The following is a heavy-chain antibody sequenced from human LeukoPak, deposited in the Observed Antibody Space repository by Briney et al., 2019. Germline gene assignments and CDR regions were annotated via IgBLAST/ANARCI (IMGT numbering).Heavy chain of an antibody. Sequence: GGSLRLSCAASGXTFSSYGVHWVRQAPGKGLEWVAVISYDGSNKYHADYVKGRFTISRDNSKHTLYLQMNSLRAEDTAVYDCAQDSMVRGVIGYWGQGTLVTVSS. V-gene: IGHV3-30*18. D-gene: IGHD3-10*01. CDR3: AQDSMVRGVIGY. J-gene: IGHJ4*02. CDR2: ISYDGSNK. CDR1: GXTFSSYG.